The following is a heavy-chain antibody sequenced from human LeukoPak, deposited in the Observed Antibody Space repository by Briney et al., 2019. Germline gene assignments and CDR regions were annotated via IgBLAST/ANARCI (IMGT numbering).Heavy chain of an antibody. J-gene: IGHJ4*02. CDR3: ARSKGIDY. V-gene: IGHV3-48*01. CDR2: ISSSSSTI. CDR1: GFTFGSYS. Sequence: PGGSLRLSCAASGFTFGSYSMNWVRQAPGKGLEWVSYISSSSSTIYYADSVKGRFTISRDNAKNSLYLQMNSLRAEDTAVYYCARSKGIDYWGQGTLVTVSS.